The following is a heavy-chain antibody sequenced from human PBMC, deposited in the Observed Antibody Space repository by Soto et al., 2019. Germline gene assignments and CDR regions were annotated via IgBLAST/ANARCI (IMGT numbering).Heavy chain of an antibody. CDR2: IIPMFGTA. CDR3: ARDFKRYSSPPGPLEY. J-gene: IGHJ4*02. Sequence: SVKVSCTAPGGTFSTYAISWVRQAPGQGLEWMGGIIPMFGTANYAQRFQDRVTITADESTNTVYMELSSLRSEDTAVYYCARDFKRYSSPPGPLEYWGLGTLVTVSS. D-gene: IGHD6-13*01. CDR1: GGTFSTYA. V-gene: IGHV1-69*13.